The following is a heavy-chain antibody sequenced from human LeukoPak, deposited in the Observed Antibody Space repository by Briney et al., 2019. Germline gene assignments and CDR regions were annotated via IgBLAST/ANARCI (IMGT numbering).Heavy chain of an antibody. Sequence: GESLQIACKGSGYIFTSYWISWVRQMPGKGVEWMGRIDPSDSYTNYNPSFQGHVTISADKSISTAYLQWSSLKASDTAMYYCARQEANDDAFDIWGQGTMVTVSS. V-gene: IGHV5-10-1*01. D-gene: IGHD1-1*01. J-gene: IGHJ3*02. CDR2: IDPSDSYT. CDR3: ARQEANDDAFDI. CDR1: GYIFTSYW.